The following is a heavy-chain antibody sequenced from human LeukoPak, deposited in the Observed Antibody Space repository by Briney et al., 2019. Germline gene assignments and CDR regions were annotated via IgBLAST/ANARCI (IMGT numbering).Heavy chain of an antibody. J-gene: IGHJ6*03. CDR2: ISTNSSYI. V-gene: IGHV3-21*01. D-gene: IGHD6-13*01. Sequence: GGSLRLSCAASGFTFSSYSMNWVRQAPGKGLEWVSSISTNSSYIYYADSVKGRFTISRDNAKNSLYLQMNSLSAEDTAVYYCAKGPKVYSSSWRYYYYYMDVWGKGTTVTVSS. CDR1: GFTFSSYS. CDR3: AKGPKVYSSSWRYYYYYMDV.